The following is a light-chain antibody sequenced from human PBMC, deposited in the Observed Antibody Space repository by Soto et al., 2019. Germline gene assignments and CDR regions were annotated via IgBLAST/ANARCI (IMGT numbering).Light chain of an antibody. V-gene: IGKV1-17*01. CDR2: AAS. Sequence: DIQMTQSPSSLSASVGDRVTITCRASQGIGNSLGWYQQKPGKAPNHLIYAASILQSGVPSRFSGSGSGPEFTLTISSLQPEDCATYYCLHYHTYPRTFGQGTKLEIK. CDR3: LHYHTYPRT. CDR1: QGIGNS. J-gene: IGKJ2*01.